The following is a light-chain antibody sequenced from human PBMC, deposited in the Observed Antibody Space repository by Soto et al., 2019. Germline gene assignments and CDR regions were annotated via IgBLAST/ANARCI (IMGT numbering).Light chain of an antibody. CDR3: LQHHRYPLT. V-gene: IGKV1-8*01. CDR1: QGISSY. J-gene: IGKJ4*01. CDR2: AAS. Sequence: AIRMTQSPSSLSASTGDRVTITCRASQGISSYLAWYQQKPGKAPKLLIYAASNLQSGVPSRFSGSGSGTEFTFTISSLQPEDFATYYCLQHHRYPLTFGGGTKVDIK.